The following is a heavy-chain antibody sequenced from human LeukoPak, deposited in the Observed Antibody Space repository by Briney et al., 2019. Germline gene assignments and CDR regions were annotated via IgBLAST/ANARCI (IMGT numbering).Heavy chain of an antibody. J-gene: IGHJ4*02. CDR2: IYSGGST. V-gene: IGHV3-66*01. CDR1: GFTVSSNY. Sequence: GSLTLSCAASGFTVSSNYMSWVRQPPGRGLEWVSVIYSGGSTYYADSVKGRFTISRDNSKNTLFLQMNSLRAGDTAVYYCARGNVPMVDYWGEGALVTVSS. CDR3: ARGNVPMVDY. D-gene: IGHD3-10*01.